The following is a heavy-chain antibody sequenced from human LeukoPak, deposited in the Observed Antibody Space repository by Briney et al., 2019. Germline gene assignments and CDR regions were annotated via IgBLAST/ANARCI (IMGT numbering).Heavy chain of an antibody. V-gene: IGHV4-34*01. CDR3: GRDYDISMNYFDY. CDR1: GGSFSGYY. Sequence: SETLSLTCAVYGGSFSGYYWSWIRQPPGKGLEWIGEINHSGSTNYNPSLKSRVTISVDTSKNQFSLKLSSVTAADTAVYYCGRDYDISMNYFDYWGQGTLVTVSS. D-gene: IGHD3-9*01. J-gene: IGHJ4*02. CDR2: INHSGST.